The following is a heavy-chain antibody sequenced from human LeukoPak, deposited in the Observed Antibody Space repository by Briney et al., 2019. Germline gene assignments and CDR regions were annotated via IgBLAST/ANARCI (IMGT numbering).Heavy chain of an antibody. CDR2: ISSGGTTI. J-gene: IGHJ4*02. CDR3: TRALGLD. D-gene: IGHD7-27*01. V-gene: IGHV3-48*03. CDR1: GFTFSSYE. Sequence: GSLSLSCVASGFTFSSYEMNWVRQAPGGGLEWLAHISSGGTTIFYADSVSGRFTISRDNARKSLYLDMTSLRPDDTAIYYCTRALGLDWGQGTLVTVSS.